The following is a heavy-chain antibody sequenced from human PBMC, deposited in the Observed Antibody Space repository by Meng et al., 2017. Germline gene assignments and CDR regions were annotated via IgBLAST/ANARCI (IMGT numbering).Heavy chain of an antibody. Sequence: HVQLVQCGAVGKKPGVSVTVSCKASGYTFTSYAMHWVRQAPGQRLEWMGWINAGNGNTKYSQKFQGRVTITRDTSASTAYMELSSLRSEDTAVYYCARNAYIAVAGTEMDYWGQGTLVTVSS. CDR1: GYTFTSYA. CDR3: ARNAYIAVAGTEMDY. CDR2: INAGNGNT. V-gene: IGHV1-3*01. D-gene: IGHD6-19*01. J-gene: IGHJ4*02.